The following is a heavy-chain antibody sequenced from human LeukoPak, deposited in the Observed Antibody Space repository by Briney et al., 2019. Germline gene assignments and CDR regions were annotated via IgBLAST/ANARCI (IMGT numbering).Heavy chain of an antibody. CDR1: GFTFSNAW. V-gene: IGHV3-15*01. CDR3: TTDRSGYSGYDPSDRYSVQDGGYGPGFDY. CDR2: IKSKTDGGTT. J-gene: IGHJ4*02. D-gene: IGHD5-12*01. Sequence: GGSLRLSCAASGFTFSNAWMSWVRQAPGKGLEWVGRIKSKTDGGTTDYAAPVKGRFTISRDDSKNTLYLQMNSLKTEDTAVYYCTTDRSGYSGYDPSDRYSVQDGGYGPGFDYWGQGTLVTVSS.